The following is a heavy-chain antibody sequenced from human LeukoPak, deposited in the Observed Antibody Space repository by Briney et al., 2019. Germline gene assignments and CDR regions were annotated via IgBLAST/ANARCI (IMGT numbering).Heavy chain of an antibody. V-gene: IGHV4-4*07. J-gene: IGHJ5*02. CDR2: IYTSGTP. D-gene: IGHD2-2*03. Sequence: SETLSLTCTVSGGSISSYYWSWIRQPAGKGLEWIGRIYTSGTPNYNPSLKSRVTMSLDTSKNQFSLKLSSVTAADTAVYYCAIDRMDPNWFDPWGQGTLVTVSS. CDR1: GGSISSYY. CDR3: AIDRMDPNWFDP.